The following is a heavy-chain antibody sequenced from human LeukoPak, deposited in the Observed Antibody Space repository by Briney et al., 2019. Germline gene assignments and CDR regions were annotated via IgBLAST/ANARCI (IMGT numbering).Heavy chain of an antibody. Sequence: GGSLRLSCAASGFAFGTYAMHWLRQAPGKGLEFVSDISTNGDSIFYGTSVEGRFTISSDNSKNTLYLQMGGLRAEDMAVYYCARANYHFSAYDYWGQGALVTVSS. CDR1: GFAFGTYA. D-gene: IGHD4/OR15-4a*01. V-gene: IGHV3-64*01. J-gene: IGHJ4*02. CDR2: ISTNGDSI. CDR3: ARANYHFSAYDY.